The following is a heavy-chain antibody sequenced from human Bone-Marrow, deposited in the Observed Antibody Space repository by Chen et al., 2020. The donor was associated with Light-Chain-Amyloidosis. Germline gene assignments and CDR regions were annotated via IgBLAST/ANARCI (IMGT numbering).Heavy chain of an antibody. V-gene: IGHV1-2*02. Sequence: HVQLVQSGPEEQKPGDSVKVSCKGPEYTFTGNYMHCVQQAPGQGLEWMGWINPNSGGTNNAQKFQGRVTMTRDTSTSTTYMELSRLRSDDTAVYYCARVSPLGYCSSTSCSHFDYWGQGTLVTVSS. CDR1: EYTFTGNY. CDR2: INPNSGGT. J-gene: IGHJ4*02. D-gene: IGHD2-2*01. CDR3: ARVSPLGYCSSTSCSHFDY.